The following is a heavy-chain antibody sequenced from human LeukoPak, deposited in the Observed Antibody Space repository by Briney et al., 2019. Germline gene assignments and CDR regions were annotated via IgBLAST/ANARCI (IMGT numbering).Heavy chain of an antibody. CDR2: IRYDGSNK. D-gene: IGHD1-1*01. CDR3: AKEGTHRATPNHAFDI. Sequence: QSGGSLRLSCAASRFTFSSYGMHWVRQALGKGLEWVAFIRYDGSNKYYADSVKGRFTISRDNSKNTLYLQMNSLRAEDTAVYYCAKEGTHRATPNHAFDIWGQGTMVTVSS. V-gene: IGHV3-30*02. CDR1: RFTFSSYG. J-gene: IGHJ3*02.